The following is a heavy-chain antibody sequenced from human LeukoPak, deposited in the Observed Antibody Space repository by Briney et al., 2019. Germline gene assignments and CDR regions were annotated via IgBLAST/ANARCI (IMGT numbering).Heavy chain of an antibody. V-gene: IGHV1-2*02. J-gene: IGHJ4*02. Sequence: ASVKVSCKASGYTFTGYYMHWVRQAPGQGLEWMGWINPNSGGTNYAQKFQGRVTMTRDTSINTAYMELSRLRPDDTAVYYCARVSIVGIHYFDYWGQGTLVTVSS. D-gene: IGHD3-22*01. CDR3: ARVSIVGIHYFDY. CDR1: GYTFTGYY. CDR2: INPNSGGT.